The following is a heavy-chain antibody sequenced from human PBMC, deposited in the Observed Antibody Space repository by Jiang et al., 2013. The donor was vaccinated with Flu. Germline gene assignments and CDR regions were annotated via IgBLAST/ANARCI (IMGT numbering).Heavy chain of an antibody. CDR1: GFTFSSYG. CDR3: AKSSVYQLLYGEANEFDY. CDR2: ISYDGSNK. V-gene: IGHV3-30*18. J-gene: IGHJ4*02. D-gene: IGHD2-2*02. Sequence: VQLVESGGGVVQPGRSLRLSCAASGFTFSSYGMHWVRQAPGKGLEWVAVISYDGSNKYYADSVKGRFTISRDNSKNTLYLQMNSLRAEDTAVYYCAKSSVYQLLYGEANEFDYWGQGTL.